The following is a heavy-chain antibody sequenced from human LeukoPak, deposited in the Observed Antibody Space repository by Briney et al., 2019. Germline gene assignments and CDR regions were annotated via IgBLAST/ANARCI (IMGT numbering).Heavy chain of an antibody. CDR3: ARASGWFGGGAFDI. CDR2: IYYSGST. V-gene: IGHV4-59*01. CDR1: GGSISSYY. Sequence: SETLSLTCTVSGGSISSYYWSWIRQPPGKGLEWIGYIYYSGSTNYNPSLKRRVTISVDTSKNQFSLKLSSVTAADTAVYYCARASGWFGGGAFDIWGQGTMVTVSS. J-gene: IGHJ3*02. D-gene: IGHD6-19*01.